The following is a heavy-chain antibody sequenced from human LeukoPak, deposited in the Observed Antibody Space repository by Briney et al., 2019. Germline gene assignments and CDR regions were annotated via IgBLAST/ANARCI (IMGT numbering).Heavy chain of an antibody. CDR1: GYTFTSYG. Sequence: GASVTVSFKASGYTFTSYGISWVRQAPGQGIEWMGWISAYNGNTNYAQKLQGRVTMTTDTSTSTAYMELRSLRSDDTAVYYCARDLVSAFNYYDSSGYYAAEYFQHWGQGTLVTVSS. CDR2: ISAYNGNT. CDR3: ARDLVSAFNYYDSSGYYAAEYFQH. V-gene: IGHV1-18*01. J-gene: IGHJ1*01. D-gene: IGHD3-22*01.